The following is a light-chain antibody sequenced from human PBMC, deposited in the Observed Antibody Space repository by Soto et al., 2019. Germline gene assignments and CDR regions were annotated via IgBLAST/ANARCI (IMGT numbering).Light chain of an antibody. CDR3: LLYYGGAQVL. Sequence: QAVVTQEPSLTASPGGTVTLTCASSAGAVTSAYYTNWLQQKPGQAPRALIYSTSEKHSWTPARFSGSLLGGKAAPTLSAAQPEDEADYYCLLYYGGAQVLFGGGTKLTVL. CDR1: AGAVTSAYY. V-gene: IGLV7-43*01. CDR2: STS. J-gene: IGLJ2*01.